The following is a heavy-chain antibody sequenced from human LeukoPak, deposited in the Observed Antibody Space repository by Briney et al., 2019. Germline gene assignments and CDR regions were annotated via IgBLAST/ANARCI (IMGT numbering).Heavy chain of an antibody. V-gene: IGHV3-23*01. D-gene: IGHD5-12*01. CDR1: GFTFSSYA. Sequence: GGSLRLSCAASGFTFSSYAMSWVRQAPGRGLDRVSAISGSGGSTYYADSVKGRFTISRDNSKNTLYLQMNSLRAEDTAVYYCAKDRWDSGYDNFDYWGQGTLVTVSS. CDR2: ISGSGGST. CDR3: AKDRWDSGYDNFDY. J-gene: IGHJ4*02.